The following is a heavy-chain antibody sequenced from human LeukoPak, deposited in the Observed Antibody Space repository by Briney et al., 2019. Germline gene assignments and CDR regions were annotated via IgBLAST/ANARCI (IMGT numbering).Heavy chain of an antibody. D-gene: IGHD7-27*01. V-gene: IGHV3-48*01. CDR2: ISSGSRTI. CDR3: ARESITGDRDFDY. J-gene: IGHJ4*02. Sequence: GGSLRLSCAASGFTFSGYSMNWVRQAPGRGLEWLSYISSGSRTIFYGDSVKGRFITSRDNAKNSLYLLMISLRADDTAVYYCARESITGDRDFDYWGQGTLITVSS. CDR1: GFTFSGYS.